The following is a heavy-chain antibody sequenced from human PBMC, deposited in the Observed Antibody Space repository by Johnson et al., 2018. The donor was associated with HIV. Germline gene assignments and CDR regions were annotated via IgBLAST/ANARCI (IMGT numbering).Heavy chain of an antibody. CDR3: AKDRTSWGFDAFDL. J-gene: IGHJ3*01. V-gene: IGHV3-33*06. Sequence: VQLVESGGGVVQPGRSLRLSCVASGFTFSNYGMHWVRQAPGKGLEWVALVWYDGGNKYYADSVKGRFTIFRDNSENTLYLQMNSLRAEDTAVYFCAKDRTSWGFDAFDLWGQGKMVTVSS. D-gene: IGHD3-16*01. CDR1: GFTFSNYG. CDR2: VWYDGGNK.